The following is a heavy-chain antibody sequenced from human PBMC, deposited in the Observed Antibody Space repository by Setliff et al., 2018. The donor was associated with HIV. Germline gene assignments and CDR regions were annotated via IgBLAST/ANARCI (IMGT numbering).Heavy chain of an antibody. J-gene: IGHJ4*02. CDR3: ARDPTTGVDY. Sequence: TLSLTCTVSGGSVTSYYWSWIRQPAGKRLEWIGRISISGDTNYNPSLKRRATMSLDTSKNQFSLKLNSVTAADTAMYYCARDPTTGVDYWGQGTLVTVSS. CDR2: ISISGDT. V-gene: IGHV4-4*07. D-gene: IGHD4-4*01. CDR1: GGSVTSYY.